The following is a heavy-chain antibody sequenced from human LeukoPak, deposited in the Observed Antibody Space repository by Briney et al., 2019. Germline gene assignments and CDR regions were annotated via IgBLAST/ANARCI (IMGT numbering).Heavy chain of an antibody. V-gene: IGHV3-23*01. D-gene: IGHD2-15*01. Sequence: GASLRLSCAASGFTFSSHAMTWVRQAPGKGLECVTDISGSGDNTGYADSVKGRFTISRDNSRNTVYLQMNSLRAEDTAVYYCTSFPRADTRDIVFDFWGQGALVTVSS. J-gene: IGHJ4*02. CDR2: ISGSGDNT. CDR3: TSFPRADTRDIVFDF. CDR1: GFTFSSHA.